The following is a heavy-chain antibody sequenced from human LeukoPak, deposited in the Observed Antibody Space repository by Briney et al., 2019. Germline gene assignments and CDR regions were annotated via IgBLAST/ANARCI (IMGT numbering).Heavy chain of an antibody. J-gene: IGHJ4*02. V-gene: IGHV1-69*06. Sequence: SVKVSCKASGYTFTGYYMHWVRQAPGQGLEWMGGIIPIFGTANYAQKFQGRVTITADKSTSTAYMELSSLRSEDTAVYYCARGGSSGWYASGYDYWGQGTLVTVSS. CDR2: IIPIFGTA. D-gene: IGHD6-19*01. CDR3: ARGGSSGWYASGYDY. CDR1: GYTFTGYY.